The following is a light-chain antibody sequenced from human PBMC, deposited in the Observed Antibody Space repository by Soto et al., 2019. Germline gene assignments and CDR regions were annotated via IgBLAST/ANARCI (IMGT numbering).Light chain of an antibody. CDR2: DVS. J-gene: IGLJ2*01. CDR3: CSYADSYKV. V-gene: IGLV2-11*01. Sequence: QSVLTQPRSVSGSPGQSVTISCTGTSSDVGRYNYVSWYQQHPGKAPKLMIYDVSQRPSGVPDRFSASKSGNTAPLTISGLQAEEEADYYCCSYADSYKVFGGGTKLTVL. CDR1: SSDVGRYNY.